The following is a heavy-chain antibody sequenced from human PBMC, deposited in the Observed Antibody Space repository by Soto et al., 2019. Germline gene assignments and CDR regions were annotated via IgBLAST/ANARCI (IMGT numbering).Heavy chain of an antibody. CDR2: ISASGGRT. Sequence: GSLRLSCAASGFNFNNFSMTWLRQAPGKGPEWVAAISASGGRTFYADSVKGRFSISRDNSKSTVHLQMNTLRDEDTAIYFCAKDPGYTTGSYYVDLFDSWGPGT. D-gene: IGHD2-8*02. V-gene: IGHV3-23*01. J-gene: IGHJ4*02. CDR1: GFNFNNFS. CDR3: AKDPGYTTGSYYVDLFDS.